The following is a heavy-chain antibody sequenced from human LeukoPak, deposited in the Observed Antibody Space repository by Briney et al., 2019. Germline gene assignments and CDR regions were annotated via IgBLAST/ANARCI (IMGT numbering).Heavy chain of an antibody. CDR1: GYTFTGYY. CDR2: IMPMFGKA. V-gene: IGHV1-69*06. J-gene: IGHJ4*02. CDR3: AGGRTDIVVVPATLRNYYFDY. D-gene: IGHD2-2*01. Sequence: SVKVSCKASGYTFTGYYMHWVRQAPGQGLEWMGGIMPMFGKANYAQKFQGRVTTTADKATSTAYMELSSLRSEDTAVYYCAGGRTDIVVVPATLRNYYFDYWGQGTLVTVSS.